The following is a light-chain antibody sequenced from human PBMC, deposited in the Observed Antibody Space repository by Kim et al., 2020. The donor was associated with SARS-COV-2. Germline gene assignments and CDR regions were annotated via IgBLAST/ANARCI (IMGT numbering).Light chain of an antibody. CDR3: QQYDSHPYT. CDR1: QSVSSW. CDR2: KAS. J-gene: IGKJ2*01. Sequence: DIQMTQSPSTLSASVWDRVTITCRASQSVSSWLAWYQQKPGKAPKLLIYKASTLEGGVPSRFSGRGSGTEFTLTINSLQPDDFATYSCQQYDSHPYTFGQGTKLEI. V-gene: IGKV1-5*03.